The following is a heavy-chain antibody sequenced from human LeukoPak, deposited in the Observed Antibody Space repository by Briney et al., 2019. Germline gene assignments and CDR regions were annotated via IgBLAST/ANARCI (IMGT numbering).Heavy chain of an antibody. D-gene: IGHD6-13*01. CDR2: ISAYNGNT. CDR1: GYTFTSYG. CDR3: ARGPLGSSWYTKFDY. J-gene: IGHJ4*02. V-gene: IGHV1-18*01. Sequence: ASVKVSCKASGYTFTSYGISWVRQAPGQGLEWMGWISAYNGNTDYSQKLQGRVTMTTDTSTSTAYMELRSLRSDDTAVYYCARGPLGSSWYTKFDYWSQGTLVTVSS.